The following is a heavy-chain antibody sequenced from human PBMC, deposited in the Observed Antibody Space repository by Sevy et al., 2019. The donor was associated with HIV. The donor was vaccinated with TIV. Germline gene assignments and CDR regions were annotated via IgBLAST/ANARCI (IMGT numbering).Heavy chain of an antibody. CDR3: TRGYIGYNSGDAFDI. CDR2: INTNTGNP. V-gene: IGHV7-4-1*02. J-gene: IGHJ3*02. CDR1: GYTFSNNA. D-gene: IGHD5-12*01. Sequence: ASVKVSCKASGYTFSNNAMNWVRQAPGQGLEWMGWINTNTGNPTYGQGFTGRFVFSLDTSFSTAYLQISSLKAEDTAVYYCTRGYIGYNSGDAFDIWGQGTMVTVSS.